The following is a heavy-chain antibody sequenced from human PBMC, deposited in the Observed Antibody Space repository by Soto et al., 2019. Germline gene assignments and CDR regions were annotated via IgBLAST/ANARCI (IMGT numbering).Heavy chain of an antibody. CDR1: GFTFSSYS. CDR3: ARAGIAARRHCYDY. V-gene: IGHV3-48*02. CDR2: ISSSSSTI. J-gene: IGHJ4*02. D-gene: IGHD6-6*01. Sequence: EMQLVESGGGLVQPGGSLRLSCAASGFTFSSYSMNWVRQAPGKGLEWVSYISSSSSTIYYADSVKGRFTIPRDNAKNSLYLQMNSLRDEDTAVYYCARAGIAARRHCYDYWGQGTLVTVSS.